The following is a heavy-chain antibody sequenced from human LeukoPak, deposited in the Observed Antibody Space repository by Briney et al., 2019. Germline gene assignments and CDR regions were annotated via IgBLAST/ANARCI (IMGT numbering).Heavy chain of an antibody. J-gene: IGHJ4*02. CDR2: ISSSGGRT. V-gene: IGHV3-23*01. D-gene: IGHD4-17*01. CDR3: AKEDGYGAKNY. Sequence: GGSLRLSCAASGFTFSSYAMSWDRQAPGKGLEWVSAISSSGGRTYYADSVKGRFTISRDNSKNTLYLQMNSLRAEDTAVYCCAKEDGYGAKNYWGQGTLVTVSS. CDR1: GFTFSSYA.